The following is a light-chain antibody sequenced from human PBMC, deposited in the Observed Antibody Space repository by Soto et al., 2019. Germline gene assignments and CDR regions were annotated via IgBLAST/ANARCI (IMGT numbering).Light chain of an antibody. Sequence: DIQMTQSPSSLSASVGDRITITCRASQGISIYLAWYQQKPGKVPKLLIHGASNLPSGVPSRFSGGGSGTDFTLTISSLQPEDVATYYCQQYNNVPFTFGGGTKVELK. CDR2: GAS. J-gene: IGKJ4*01. CDR3: QQYNNVPFT. V-gene: IGKV1-27*01. CDR1: QGISIY.